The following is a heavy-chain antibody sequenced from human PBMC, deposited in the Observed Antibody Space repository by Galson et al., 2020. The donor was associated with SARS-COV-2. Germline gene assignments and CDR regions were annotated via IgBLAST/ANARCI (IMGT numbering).Heavy chain of an antibody. Sequence: GESLKISCKASGYTFTSYGISWVRQAPGQGLEGMGWISAYNGNTNYAQKLQGRVTMTTDTSTSTAYMELRSLRSDDTAVYYCARGPAAIDAFDIWGQGTMVTVSS. V-gene: IGHV1-18*01. D-gene: IGHD2-2*01. CDR1: GYTFTSYG. CDR2: ISAYNGNT. CDR3: ARGPAAIDAFDI. J-gene: IGHJ3*02.